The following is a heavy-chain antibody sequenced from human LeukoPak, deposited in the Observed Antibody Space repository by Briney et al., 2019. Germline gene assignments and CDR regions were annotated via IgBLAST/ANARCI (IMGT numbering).Heavy chain of an antibody. D-gene: IGHD3-22*01. CDR2: IYYTGAT. CDR1: VGIISGNY. V-gene: IGHV4-39*01. Sequence: SKTLSLTCIVSVGIISGNYWGGFGNPPGRGLGWFAFIYYTGATYYNPSLKSRLTISVDTSKSQFSLGLSSVTAADTAVYYCARIPYYYDSTVPRWAFDVWDQGTMVTVSS. CDR3: ARIPYYYDSTVPRWAFDV. J-gene: IGHJ3*01.